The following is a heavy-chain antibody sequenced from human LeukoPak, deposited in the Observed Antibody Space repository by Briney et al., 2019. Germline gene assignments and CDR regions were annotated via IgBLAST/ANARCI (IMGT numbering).Heavy chain of an antibody. CDR2: IRDRGETT. CDR1: GFTFSSYA. V-gene: IGHV3-23*01. D-gene: IGHD2-2*02. CDR3: TKESIYCSRTSCYSPYGTDV. Sequence: GGSLRLSCAASGFTFSSYAMSWVRPAPGKGLEWVAGIRDRGETTYYADSAKGRFTISRDNSKNTLYLQMNSLRAEDTAVYYCTKESIYCSRTSCYSPYGTDVWGQGTTVTVSS. J-gene: IGHJ6*02.